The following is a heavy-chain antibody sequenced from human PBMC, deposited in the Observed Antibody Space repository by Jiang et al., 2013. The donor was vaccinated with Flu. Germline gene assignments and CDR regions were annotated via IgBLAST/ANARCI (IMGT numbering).Heavy chain of an antibody. CDR2: IYWDDDK. CDR1: GFSLSTSGVG. V-gene: IGHV2-5*02. CDR3: AHLNPPIAVAGTRVNWFDP. D-gene: IGHD6-19*01. J-gene: IGHJ5*02. Sequence: KPTQTLTLTCTFSGFSLSTSGVGVGWIRQPPGKALEWLALIYWDDDKRYSPSLKSRLTITKDTSKNQVVLTMTNMDPVDTATYYCAHLNPPIAVAGTRVNWFDPWGPREPLGHRLL.